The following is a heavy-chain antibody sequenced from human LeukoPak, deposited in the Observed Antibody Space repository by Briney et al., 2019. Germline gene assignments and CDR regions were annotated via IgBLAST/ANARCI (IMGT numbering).Heavy chain of an antibody. CDR2: INPNSGGT. D-gene: IGHD3-3*01. J-gene: IGHJ4*02. CDR3: ARGGITIFGVVIRTNDY. V-gene: IGHV1-2*02. Sequence: GASVKVSCKASGYTFTGYYMHWVRQAPGQGLEWMGWINPNSGGTNYAQKFQGRVTMTRDTSISTAYMELSRLRSDDTAVYYCARGGITIFGVVIRTNDYWGQGTLVTVPS. CDR1: GYTFTGYY.